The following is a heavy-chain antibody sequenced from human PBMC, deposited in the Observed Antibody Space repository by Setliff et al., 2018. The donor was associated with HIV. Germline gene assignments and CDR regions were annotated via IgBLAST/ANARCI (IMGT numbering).Heavy chain of an antibody. J-gene: IGHJ5*02. Sequence: NPSETLSLTCAVYTESLTRYDWAWIRQSPEKGLEWIGEIDDSGSIIYNPSLQSRVTMSVDTSKNQFSLKVRSLTAADTGLYYCARVKPIKTTLVRLWPRFDLWGQGTQGTVS. CDR2: IDDSGSI. CDR3: ARVKPIKTTLVRLWPRFDL. V-gene: IGHV4-34*01. D-gene: IGHD3-10*01. CDR1: TESLTRYD.